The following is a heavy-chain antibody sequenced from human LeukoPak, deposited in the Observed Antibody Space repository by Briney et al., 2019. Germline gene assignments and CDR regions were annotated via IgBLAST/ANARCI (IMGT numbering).Heavy chain of an antibody. CDR1: GFTFSRSS. J-gene: IGHJ4*02. D-gene: IGHD6-6*01. CDR3: AKVSSSGVYFFDY. CDR2: ISTTSYI. V-gene: IGHV3-21*01. Sequence: GGSLRLSCAASGFTFSRSSMSWVRQAPGKGLEWVSSISTTSYIYYADSVKGRFTISRDNAQNSLYLQMNSLRAEDTGVYYCAKVSSSGVYFFDYWGQGALITVSS.